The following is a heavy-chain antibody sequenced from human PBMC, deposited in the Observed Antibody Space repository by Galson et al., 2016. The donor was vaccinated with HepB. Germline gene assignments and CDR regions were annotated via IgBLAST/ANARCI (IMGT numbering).Heavy chain of an antibody. CDR3: ARGRNTLTY. V-gene: IGHV3-33*01. Sequence: SLRLSCAASGFTFSSFGMHWVRQAPGKGLEWVVVIWYDGSNKYYEDSVKARFTISRDNSKNTLYLQMNSLRAEDTAVYHCARGRNTLTYWGQGTLVTVSS. CDR1: GFTFSSFG. J-gene: IGHJ4*02. CDR2: IWYDGSNK.